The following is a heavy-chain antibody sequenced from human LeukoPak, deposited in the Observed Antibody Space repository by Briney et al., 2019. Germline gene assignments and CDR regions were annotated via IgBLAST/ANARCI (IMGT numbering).Heavy chain of an antibody. CDR2: IYYSGST. CDR3: ARRRYYDATGYLD. Sequence: LETLSLTCTISGGSISSSSYYWDWIRQYPGKGLEWLGTIYYSGSTYYNASLKSRLFISVDTSNNQFSLRLSFVTAADTAVYYCARRRYYDATGYLDWGQGTLITVSS. J-gene: IGHJ1*01. V-gene: IGHV4-39*01. D-gene: IGHD3-22*01. CDR1: GGSISSSSYY.